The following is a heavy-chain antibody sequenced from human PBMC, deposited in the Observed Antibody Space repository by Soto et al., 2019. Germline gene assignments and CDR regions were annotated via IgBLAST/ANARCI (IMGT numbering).Heavy chain of an antibody. CDR2: ISGSGGST. D-gene: IGHD5-12*01. Sequence: LRLSCAASGFTFSSYAMSWVRQAPGKGLEWVSAISGSGGSTYYADSVKGRFTISRDNSKNTLYLQMNSLRAEDTAVYYCAKYEGIVATIFPLFDYWGQGTLVTVS. CDR3: AKYEGIVATIFPLFDY. J-gene: IGHJ4*02. CDR1: GFTFSSYA. V-gene: IGHV3-23*01.